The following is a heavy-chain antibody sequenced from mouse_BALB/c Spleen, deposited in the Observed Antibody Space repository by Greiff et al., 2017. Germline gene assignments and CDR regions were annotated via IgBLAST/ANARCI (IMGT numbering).Heavy chain of an antibody. D-gene: IGHD2-10*01. V-gene: IGHV1-9*01. CDR2: ILPGSGST. CDR1: GYTFSSYW. Sequence: VQLQQSGAELMKPGASVKISCKATGYTFSSYWIEWVKQRPGHGLEWIGVILPGSGSTNYNEKFKGKATFTADTSSNTAYMQLSSLTSEDSAVYYCAREAYYGNSWFAYWGQGTLVTVSA. J-gene: IGHJ3*01. CDR3: AREAYYGNSWFAY.